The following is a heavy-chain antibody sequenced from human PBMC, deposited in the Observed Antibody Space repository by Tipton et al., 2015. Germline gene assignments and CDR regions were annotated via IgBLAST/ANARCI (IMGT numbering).Heavy chain of an antibody. J-gene: IGHJ6*02. Sequence: TLSLTCTVSGGSISRNYWNWIRQPPGKGLEWIGYIYSSGSANYNPSLKSRVTISVDTSKNQFSLKLSSVTAADTAVYYCARDVDDYGGNSGPREYYGKDVWGQGTTVTVSS. CDR2: IYSSGSA. CDR3: ARDVDDYGGNSGPREYYGKDV. CDR1: GGSISRNY. V-gene: IGHV4-59*01. D-gene: IGHD4-23*01.